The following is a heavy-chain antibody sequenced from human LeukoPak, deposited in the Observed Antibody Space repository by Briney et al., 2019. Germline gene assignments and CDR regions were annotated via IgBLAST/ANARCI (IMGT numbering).Heavy chain of an antibody. CDR1: GYTFTSYY. CDR3: ARAGGKWELRDYYFDY. J-gene: IGHJ4*02. CDR2: INPSGGST. V-gene: IGHV1-46*01. Sequence: ASVKVSCKASGYTFTSYYMHWVRQAPGQGLEWMGIINPSGGSTSYAQKFQGRVTMTRDTSTSTVYMELSSLRSEDTAVYYCARAGGKWELRDYYFDYWGQGTLVTVSS. D-gene: IGHD1-26*01.